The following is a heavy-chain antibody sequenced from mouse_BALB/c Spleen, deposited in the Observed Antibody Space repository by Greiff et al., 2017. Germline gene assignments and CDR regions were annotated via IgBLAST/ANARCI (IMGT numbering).Heavy chain of an antibody. CDR1: GFNFKDTY. CDR3: AREGSTASCYFDY. CDR2: IDPANGNT. Sequence: EVMLQQSGAELVKPGASVKLSCTASGFNFKDTYMHWVKQRPEQGLEWIGRIDPANGNTKYNPKFQGKATITADTSSNTAYLQLSSLTSEDTAVYYCAREGSTASCYFDYWGQGTTLTVSS. V-gene: IGHV14-3*02. J-gene: IGHJ2*01. D-gene: IGHD1-2*01.